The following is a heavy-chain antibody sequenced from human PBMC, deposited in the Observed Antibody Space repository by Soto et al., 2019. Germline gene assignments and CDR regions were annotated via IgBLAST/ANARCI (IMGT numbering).Heavy chain of an antibody. CDR2: ISYSGST. Sequence: QVQLQESGPGLVKPSETLSLTCTVSGGSISSYYWSWIRQPPGKGLEWIGYISYSGSTNYNSSLKPRFTIPVDTSKNQFSLKLSSVTAADTAVYYWAREGVTPSYYYYYGMDVWGQGPTVTVSS. CDR1: GGSISSYY. D-gene: IGHD5-18*01. J-gene: IGHJ6*02. CDR3: AREGVTPSYYYYYGMDV. V-gene: IGHV4-59*01.